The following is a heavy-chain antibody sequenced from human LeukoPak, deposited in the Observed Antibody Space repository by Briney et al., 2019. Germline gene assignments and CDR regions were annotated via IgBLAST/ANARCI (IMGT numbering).Heavy chain of an antibody. CDR1: GFTFSSYG. Sequence: GGSLRLSCAASGFTFSSYGMHWVRQAPGKGLEWVAFIRYDGSNKYYADSVKGRFTISRDNSKNTLYLQMNSLRAEDTAVYYCAKDLVDFWSGPDAFDIWGQGTMVTVSS. D-gene: IGHD3-3*01. CDR3: AKDLVDFWSGPDAFDI. CDR2: IRYDGSNK. V-gene: IGHV3-30*02. J-gene: IGHJ3*02.